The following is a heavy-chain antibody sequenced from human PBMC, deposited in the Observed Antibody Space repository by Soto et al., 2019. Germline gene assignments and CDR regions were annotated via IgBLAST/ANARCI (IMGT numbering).Heavy chain of an antibody. D-gene: IGHD6-13*01. V-gene: IGHV4-30-4*01. CDR3: AREYSSSFINWFDP. J-gene: IGHJ5*02. CDR2: IYYSGST. Sequence: PSETLSLTCPVSGGSISSGDYYWSWIRQPPGKGLEWIGYIYYSGSTYYNPSLKSRVTISVDTSKNQFSLKLSSVTAAGTAVYYCAREYSSSFINWFDPWGQGTLVTVSS. CDR1: GGSISSGDYY.